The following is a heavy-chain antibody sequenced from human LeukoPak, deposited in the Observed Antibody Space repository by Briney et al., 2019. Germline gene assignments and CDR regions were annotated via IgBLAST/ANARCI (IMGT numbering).Heavy chain of an antibody. J-gene: IGHJ4*02. Sequence: GGSLRLSCAASGFTFSSYGMNWVRQAPGKGLEWVSSISSSSSNIFYADSLKGRFTISRDNAKNSLYLQMNSLRAEDTALYYCARGSTHYDVLTGYHYYFDYWGQGTLVTVSS. D-gene: IGHD3-9*01. CDR1: GFTFSSYG. V-gene: IGHV3-21*04. CDR3: ARGSTHYDVLTGYHYYFDY. CDR2: ISSSSSNI.